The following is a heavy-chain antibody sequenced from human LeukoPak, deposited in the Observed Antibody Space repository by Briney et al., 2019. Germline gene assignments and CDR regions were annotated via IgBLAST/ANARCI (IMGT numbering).Heavy chain of an antibody. Sequence: GGSLRLSCAAPGFTFSSYWMGWVREAPGKGLWWVANIKQDGSEKYYVDSVKGRFTISRDNAKNSLYLQMNSLRAEDTAVYYCARDLYYDFWSGYYQYYYGMDVWGQGTTVTVSS. D-gene: IGHD3-3*01. CDR3: ARDLYYDFWSGYYQYYYGMDV. V-gene: IGHV3-7*01. CDR2: IKQDGSEK. CDR1: GFTFSSYW. J-gene: IGHJ6*02.